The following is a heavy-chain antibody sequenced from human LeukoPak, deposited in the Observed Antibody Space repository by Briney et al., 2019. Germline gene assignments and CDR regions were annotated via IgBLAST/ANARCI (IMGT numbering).Heavy chain of an antibody. CDR1: DGSISRYY. J-gene: IGHJ4*02. CDR2: IHYSGST. D-gene: IGHD4-17*01. V-gene: IGHV4-59*01. Sequence: SETLSLTCTVSDGSISRYYWSWIRQPPAKGLEWIGYIHYSGSTNYNPSLKSRVTISIDTSKNQFSLKVSSVTAADTAVYYCARCDSTYGDYTKWGQGILVTVSS. CDR3: ARCDSTYGDYTK.